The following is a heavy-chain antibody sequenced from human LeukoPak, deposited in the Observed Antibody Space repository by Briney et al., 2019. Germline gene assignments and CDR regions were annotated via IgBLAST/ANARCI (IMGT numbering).Heavy chain of an antibody. V-gene: IGHV1-18*01. J-gene: IGHJ4*02. Sequence: ASVKVSCKASGYTFTSYGISWVRQVPGQGLEWMGWISAYNGNTNYAQKLQGRVTMTTDTSTSTAYMELRSLRSDDTAVYYCARHAIIVVVTAIDYWGQGTLVTVSS. CDR1: GYTFTSYG. CDR3: ARHAIIVVVTAIDY. D-gene: IGHD2-21*02. CDR2: ISAYNGNT.